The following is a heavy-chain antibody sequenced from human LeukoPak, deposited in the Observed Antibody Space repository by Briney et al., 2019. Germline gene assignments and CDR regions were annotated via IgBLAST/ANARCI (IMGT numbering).Heavy chain of an antibody. J-gene: IGHJ4*02. Sequence: SQTLSLTCTVSGGSISSGGYYWSWIRQHPGKGLEWIGYIYYSGSTYYNPSLKSRVTISVDTSKNQFSLKLSSVTAADTAVYYCARVNRYSGYDTDYWGQGTLVTVSS. CDR1: GGSISSGGYY. D-gene: IGHD5-12*01. CDR3: ARVNRYSGYDTDY. CDR2: IYYSGST. V-gene: IGHV4-31*03.